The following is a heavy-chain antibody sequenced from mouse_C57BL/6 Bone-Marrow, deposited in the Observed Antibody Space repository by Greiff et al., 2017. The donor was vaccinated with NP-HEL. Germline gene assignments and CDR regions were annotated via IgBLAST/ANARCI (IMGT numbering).Heavy chain of an antibody. J-gene: IGHJ2*01. CDR2: IDPETGGT. CDR1: GYTFTDYE. Sequence: QVQLQQSGAELVRHGASVTLSCKASGYTFTDYEMHWVKQTPVHGLEWIGAIDPETGGTAYNQKFKGKAILTADKSSSTAYMELRSLTSEDSAVYYCTITTIPTFYYFDYWGQGTTLTVSS. D-gene: IGHD1-1*01. CDR3: TITTIPTFYYFDY. V-gene: IGHV1-15*01.